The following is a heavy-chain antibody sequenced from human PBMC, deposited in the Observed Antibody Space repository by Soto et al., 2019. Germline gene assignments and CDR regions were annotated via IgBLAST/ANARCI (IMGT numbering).Heavy chain of an antibody. CDR2: IRNPGYGGTT. V-gene: IGHV3-49*04. CDR3: VRGSFGYYGP. D-gene: IGHD3-3*01. J-gene: IGHJ5*02. Sequence: GGSLRLSCTTSGFSFGDYAMTWVRQAPGKGLEWVGFIRNPGYGGTTEYATPVKGRFIISRDDSMSSAYLQLNSLKVDDSAVYYCVRGSFGYYGPWGQGTLVTVSS. CDR1: GFSFGDYA.